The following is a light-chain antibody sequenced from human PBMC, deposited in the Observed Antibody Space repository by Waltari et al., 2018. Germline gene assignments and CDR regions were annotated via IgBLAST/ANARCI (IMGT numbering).Light chain of an antibody. Sequence: EIVMTQSPATLSVSPGERATLSCRASQSVSSNLPWYQQKPGQAPRLLIYGASTRATGIPARFSGSRSGAEFTLTISSLQSEDFAVYYCQQYNNWPPLTFGGGTKVEIK. J-gene: IGKJ4*01. CDR1: QSVSSN. CDR3: QQYNNWPPLT. CDR2: GAS. V-gene: IGKV3-15*01.